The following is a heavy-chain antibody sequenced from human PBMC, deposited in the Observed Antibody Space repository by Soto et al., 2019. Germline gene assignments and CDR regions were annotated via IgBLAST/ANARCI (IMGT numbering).Heavy chain of an antibody. V-gene: IGHV1-2*04. D-gene: IGHD2-8*01. J-gene: IGHJ6*02. CDR2: INPKSGGT. CDR1: RYSFTDYH. Sequence: ASLKVSCKASRYSFTDYHIHWVRQAHGEGREWLGRINPKSGGTSTAQKFQGWVTMTRDRSISTVYMELTRLRSDDTAVYFCARAHSTDCSNGVCSFFYNHEMDVWGQGTTVT. CDR3: ARAHSTDCSNGVCSFFYNHEMDV.